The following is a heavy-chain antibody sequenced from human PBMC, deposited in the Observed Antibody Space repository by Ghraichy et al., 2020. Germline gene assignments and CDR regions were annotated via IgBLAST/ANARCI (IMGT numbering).Heavy chain of an antibody. CDR3: ARVGALGIGWDGFDM. D-gene: IGHD4/OR15-4a*01. Sequence: SQTLSLTCAIYGDSVSSNSSAWNWNRQSPSMDLEWLGKTYYRSKWYHDYAISVKSRITINPDTSKNQFSLQLNSVTPEDTAVYYCARVGALGIGWDGFDMWGQGTMATVA. J-gene: IGHJ3*02. CDR2: TYYRSKWYH. V-gene: IGHV6-1*01. CDR1: GDSVSSNSSA.